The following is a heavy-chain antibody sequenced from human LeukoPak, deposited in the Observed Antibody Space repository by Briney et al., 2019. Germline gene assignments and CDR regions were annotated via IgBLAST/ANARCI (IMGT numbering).Heavy chain of an antibody. CDR2: ISSDSTNT. CDR1: GFTFGTYW. Sequence: GGSLKLSCAASGFTFGTYWMHWVRQAPGKGLMWVSGISSDSTNTRYADSVKGRFTISRDNAENTLSLQMSSLRDDDTAVYFCVRFNDIWTSNNPLWGQGTLVTVSS. CDR3: VRFNDIWTSNNPL. J-gene: IGHJ4*02. V-gene: IGHV3-74*01. D-gene: IGHD3/OR15-3a*01.